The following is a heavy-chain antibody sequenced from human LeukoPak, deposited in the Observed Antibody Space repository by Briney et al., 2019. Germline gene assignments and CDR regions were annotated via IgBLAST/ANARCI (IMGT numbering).Heavy chain of an antibody. V-gene: IGHV3-30*02. J-gene: IGHJ4*02. D-gene: IGHD2-2*01. CDR3: AKDRDQLLDY. Sequence: EWVAFIRYDGSNKYYADSVKGRFTISRDNSKNTLYLQMNSLRAEDTAVYYCAKDRDQLLDYWGQGTLVTVSS. CDR2: IRYDGSNK.